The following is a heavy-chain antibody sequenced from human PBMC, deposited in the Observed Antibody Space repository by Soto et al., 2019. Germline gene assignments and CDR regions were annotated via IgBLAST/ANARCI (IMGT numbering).Heavy chain of an antibody. CDR1: GFTFSTYA. CDR2: ISYDGSEK. Sequence: QVQLVESGGGVVQPGRSLRLSCAAAGFTFSTYAMEWVRQAPGKELVWVALISYDGSEKYYADAVQGRFTVSRDNSMNTLYLQMNSLRPEDTAVYYRARPVEPFYYYGMDVWGQGTTVTVSS. CDR3: ARPVEPFYYYGMDV. V-gene: IGHV3-30-3*01. J-gene: IGHJ6*02.